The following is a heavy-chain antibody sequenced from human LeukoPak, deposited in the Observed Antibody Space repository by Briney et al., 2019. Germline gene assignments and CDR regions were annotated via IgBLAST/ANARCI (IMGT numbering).Heavy chain of an antibody. CDR1: GGTFSSYA. CDR2: IIPIFGTA. D-gene: IGHD1-26*01. V-gene: IGHV1-69*05. CDR3: ARGWELHLFDY. J-gene: IGHJ4*02. Sequence: GASVKVSCKXSGGTFSSYAISWVRQAPGQGLEWMGRIIPIFGTANYSQKFQGRVTITTDESTSTAYMELSSLRSEDTAVYYCARGWELHLFDYWGQGTLVTVSS.